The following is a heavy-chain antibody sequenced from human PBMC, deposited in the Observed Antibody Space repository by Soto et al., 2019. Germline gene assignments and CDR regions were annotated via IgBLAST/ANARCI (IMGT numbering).Heavy chain of an antibody. CDR2: FDPEDGET. CDR3: ATDLRVPPSSSTEYFQH. D-gene: IGHD6-6*01. Sequence: ASVKVSCKVSGYTLTELSMHWVRQAPGKGLEWMGGFDPEDGETIYAQKFQGRVTMTEDTSTDTAYMELSSLRSEDTAVYYCATDLRVPPSSSTEYFQHRGQDTLVTVSS. CDR1: GYTLTELS. V-gene: IGHV1-24*01. J-gene: IGHJ1*01.